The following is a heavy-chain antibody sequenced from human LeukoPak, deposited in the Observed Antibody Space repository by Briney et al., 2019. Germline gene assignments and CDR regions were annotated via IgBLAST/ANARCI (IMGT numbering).Heavy chain of an antibody. D-gene: IGHD3-22*01. CDR2: ISNSGGST. J-gene: IGHJ4*02. CDR1: GFTFSTYA. CDR3: AKDGYYDSSGSPTGYFDY. V-gene: IGHV3-23*01. Sequence: GGSLRLSCAASGFTFSTYAMDWVRQAPGKGLEWISTISNSGGSTYYADSVRGRFTISRDNSKNTLYLQMNSLRAEDTAVYYCAKDGYYDSSGSPTGYFDYWGQGTLVTVSS.